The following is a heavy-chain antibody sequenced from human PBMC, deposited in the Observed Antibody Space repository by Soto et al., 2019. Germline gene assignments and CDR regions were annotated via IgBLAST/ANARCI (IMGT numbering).Heavy chain of an antibody. Sequence: PGGSLRLSCAASGFTFSSYSMNWVRQAPGKGLEWVSSISSSSSYIYYADSVKGRFTISRDNAKNSLYLQMNSLRAEDTAVYYCARVAYCGGDCYTGHDAFDIWRQGTMVTVSS. CDR1: GFTFSSYS. V-gene: IGHV3-21*01. J-gene: IGHJ3*02. CDR2: ISSSSSYI. CDR3: ARVAYCGGDCYTGHDAFDI. D-gene: IGHD2-21*02.